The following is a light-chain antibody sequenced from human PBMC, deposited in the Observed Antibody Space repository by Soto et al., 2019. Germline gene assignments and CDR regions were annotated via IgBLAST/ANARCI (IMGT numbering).Light chain of an antibody. CDR2: AAS. Sequence: DIQMTQSPSSLSASVGDRVTITCRASQTISNYLNWYQQKPGKAPKLLIYAASSLQSGVPSRFSGSGSGTDFSLTISRLEPEDFAVYYCQQYGSSRRLTFGGGTKVEIK. CDR3: QQYGSSRRLT. CDR1: QTISNY. V-gene: IGKV1-39*01. J-gene: IGKJ4*01.